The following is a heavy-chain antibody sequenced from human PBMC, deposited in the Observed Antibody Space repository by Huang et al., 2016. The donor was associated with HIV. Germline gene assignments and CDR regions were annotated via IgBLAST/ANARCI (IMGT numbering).Heavy chain of an antibody. Sequence: QVQLVQSGAEVKKPGASVKVSCKASGYTFTGYDMHGVRPAPGQGLQWMGLIRPNSGDTYYVQEFQGRVPMTRDTSVSTAYMELTSLRSDDTAVYYCARGSASVGFPSFDYWGQGTLATVSS. CDR2: IRPNSGDT. J-gene: IGHJ4*02. D-gene: IGHD1-26*01. CDR3: ARGSASVGFPSFDY. V-gene: IGHV1-2*02. CDR1: GYTFTGYD.